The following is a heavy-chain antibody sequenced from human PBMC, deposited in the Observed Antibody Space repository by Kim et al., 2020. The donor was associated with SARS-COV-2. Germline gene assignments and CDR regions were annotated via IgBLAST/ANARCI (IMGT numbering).Heavy chain of an antibody. CDR1: GFTFISYW. Sequence: GGSLRLSCAASGFTFISYWMSWVRQAPGKGLEWVANIKQDGSEKYYVDSVKGRFTISRDNAKNSLYLQMNSLRAEDTAVYYCARVVGNCSSTSCYGGRFLEWLVWYYFDYWGQGTLVTVSS. V-gene: IGHV3-7*05. D-gene: IGHD2-2*01. J-gene: IGHJ4*02. CDR3: ARVVGNCSSTSCYGGRFLEWLVWYYFDY. CDR2: IKQDGSEK.